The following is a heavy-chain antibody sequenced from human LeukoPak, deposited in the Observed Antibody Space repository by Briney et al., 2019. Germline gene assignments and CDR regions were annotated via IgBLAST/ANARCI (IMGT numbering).Heavy chain of an antibody. D-gene: IGHD2-15*01. CDR3: ARDTGCSGGSCYSFYDY. Sequence: PGGALRLSFAASGLTFRSYWMTWVRQAPGKGLEWVANIKEDGSGKYYVDSVKGRFTISRDNAKNSLYLQMNSLRAEDTAVYYCARDTGCSGGSCYSFYDYWGQGALVTVSS. V-gene: IGHV3-7*01. CDR1: GLTFRSYW. J-gene: IGHJ4*02. CDR2: IKEDGSGK.